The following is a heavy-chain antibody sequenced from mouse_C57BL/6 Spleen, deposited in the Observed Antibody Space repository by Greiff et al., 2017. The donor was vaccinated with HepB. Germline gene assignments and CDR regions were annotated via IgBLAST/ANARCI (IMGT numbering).Heavy chain of an antibody. CDR1: GYTFTSYW. CDR2: IDPSDSYT. J-gene: IGHJ2*01. CDR3: ARGVITRYFDY. V-gene: IGHV1-69*01. D-gene: IGHD1-1*01. Sequence: QVQLKQPGAELVMPGASVKLSCKASGYTFTSYWMHWVKQRPGQGLEWIGEIDPSDSYTNYNQKFKGKSTLTVDKSSSTAYMQLSSLTSEDSAVYYCARGVITRYFDYWGQGTTLTVSS.